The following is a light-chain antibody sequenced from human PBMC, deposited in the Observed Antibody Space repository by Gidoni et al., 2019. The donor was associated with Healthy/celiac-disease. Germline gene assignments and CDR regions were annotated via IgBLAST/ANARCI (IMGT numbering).Light chain of an antibody. Sequence: DIQMTQSPSSLSASVGDRVTITCRASQGISNSLAWYQQKPGKAPKLLLYAASRLESGVPSRFSGSGSGTDYTLTISSLQPEDFATYYCKHSWTFGQGTKVEIK. V-gene: IGKV1-NL1*01. CDR1: QGISNS. CDR3: KHSWT. CDR2: AAS. J-gene: IGKJ1*01.